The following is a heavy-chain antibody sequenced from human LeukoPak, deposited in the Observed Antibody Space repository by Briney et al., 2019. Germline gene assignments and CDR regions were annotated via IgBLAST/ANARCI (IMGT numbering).Heavy chain of an antibody. CDR3: ARTNPFYYFDY. CDR2: IYYSGST. V-gene: IGHV4-31*03. J-gene: IGHJ4*02. CDR1: GGSISSGGYY. Sequence: SQTLSLTCTVSGGSISSGGYYWSWIRQHPGKGLEWIGYIYYSGSTYYNPSLESRVTISVDTSKNQFSLKLSSVTAADTAVYYCARTNPFYYFDYWGQGTLVTVSS.